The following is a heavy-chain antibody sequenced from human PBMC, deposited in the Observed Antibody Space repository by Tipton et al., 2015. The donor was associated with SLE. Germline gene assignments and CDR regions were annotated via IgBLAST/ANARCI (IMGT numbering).Heavy chain of an antibody. CDR1: GDSISRSSYC. V-gene: IGHV4-39*07. J-gene: IGHJ5*01. Sequence: GLVKPSETLSLTCTVSGDSISRSSYCWGWIRQPPGKGLEWIGSICYRGTTYYNPSLKSRVTISVDTSKNQLSLKLRSVTAADTAVYYCTRGRPAHGGWFDSWARGTVVTVSS. CDR3: TRGRPAHGGWFDS. CDR2: ICYRGTT. D-gene: IGHD3-16*01.